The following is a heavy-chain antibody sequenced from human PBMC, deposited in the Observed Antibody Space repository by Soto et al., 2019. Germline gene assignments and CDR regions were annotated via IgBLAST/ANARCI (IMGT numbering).Heavy chain of an antibody. D-gene: IGHD3-10*01. J-gene: IGHJ5*01. CDR1: GGTFGTYV. Sequence: QVQLVQSGAEVKRPGSSVKVSCKASGGTFGTYVIAWVRQAPGQGLEWMGGIIPIVGAANSTHKFQGRLTMTADESTSTVYMELSNLRSEDTAFDFCARDPGFFDELWGGWFESWGQGTLVTVSS. V-gene: IGHV1-69*01. CDR2: IIPIVGAA. CDR3: ARDPGFFDELWGGWFES.